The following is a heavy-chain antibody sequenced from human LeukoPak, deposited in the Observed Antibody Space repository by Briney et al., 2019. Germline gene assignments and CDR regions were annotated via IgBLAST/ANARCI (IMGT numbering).Heavy chain of an antibody. D-gene: IGHD1-26*01. J-gene: IGHJ3*01. CDR2: VNRNSGTI. CDR1: GFTFYDYA. Sequence: SLTLSCAASGFTFYDYAMHWVRQVPGKGLEWVGGVNRNSGTIACGDSVKGRFTISRDNARNSLYLQMNSLRTEDTALYYCAKDLAVGTTPRVYAFDVWGQGTMVTVS. CDR3: AKDLAVGTTPRVYAFDV. V-gene: IGHV3-9*01.